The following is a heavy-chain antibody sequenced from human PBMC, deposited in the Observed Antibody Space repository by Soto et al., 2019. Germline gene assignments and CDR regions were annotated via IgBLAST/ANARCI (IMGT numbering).Heavy chain of an antibody. J-gene: IGHJ3*02. CDR1: GGTLSDHG. CDR2: TIPVFNTA. D-gene: IGHD3-10*01. CDR3: ARGVSGSGNYYTGPSAFDI. V-gene: IGHV1-69*06. Sequence: QVQLEQSGAEVKKPGSSMKVSCKASGGTLSDHGVAWLRQAPGQGLEWMGGTIPVFNTAKYAQKFQGRVTVTADRFTNIAYMELSSLRSEDTAFYFCARGVSGSGNYYTGPSAFDIWGQGTMVIVSS.